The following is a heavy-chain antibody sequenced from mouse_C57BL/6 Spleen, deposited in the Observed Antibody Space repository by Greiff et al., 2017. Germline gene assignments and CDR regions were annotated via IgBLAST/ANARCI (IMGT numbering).Heavy chain of an antibody. CDR2: INPSTGGT. D-gene: IGHD1-1*01. Sequence: VQLQQSGPELVKPGASVKISCKASGYSFTGYYMNWVKQSPEQSLEWIGEINPSTGGTTYNQKFKAKATLTVDKSSSTAYMQLKSLTSEDSAVYYCARNYDGSSAYFDVWGKGTTVTVSS. V-gene: IGHV1-42*01. CDR1: GYSFTGYY. CDR3: ARNYDGSSAYFDV. J-gene: IGHJ1*03.